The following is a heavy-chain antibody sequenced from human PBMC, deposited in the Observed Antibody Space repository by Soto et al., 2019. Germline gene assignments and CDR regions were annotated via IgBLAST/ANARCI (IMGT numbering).Heavy chain of an antibody. CDR2: INSDGSST. D-gene: IGHD6-19*01. CDR3: ARGYSSGWFQVGAFDI. J-gene: IGHJ3*02. V-gene: IGHV3-74*01. CDR1: GFPFSSYW. Sequence: SLRLSCAASGFPFSSYWMHWVRQAPGKGLVWVSRINSDGSSTSYADSVKGRFTISRDNAKNTLYLQMNSLRAEDTAVYYCARGYSSGWFQVGAFDIWGQGTMVTVSS.